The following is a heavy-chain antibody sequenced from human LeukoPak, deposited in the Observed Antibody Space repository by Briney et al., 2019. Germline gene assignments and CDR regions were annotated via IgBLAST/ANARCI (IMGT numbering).Heavy chain of an antibody. J-gene: IGHJ6*03. Sequence: SETLSLTCTVSGGSISNYYWSWIRQPPGKELEWIGYIYYIGSTNYNPSLKRRVTISVDTSKNQFSLKLSSVTAADTAVYYCARVGGDVYYYYYYMDVWGKGTTVTISS. V-gene: IGHV4-59*12. CDR3: ARVGGDVYYYYYYMDV. CDR2: IYYIGST. CDR1: GGSISNYY. D-gene: IGHD2-21*02.